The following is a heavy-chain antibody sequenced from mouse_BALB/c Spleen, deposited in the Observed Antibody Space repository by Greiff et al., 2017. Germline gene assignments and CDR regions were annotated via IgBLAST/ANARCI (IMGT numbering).Heavy chain of an antibody. D-gene: IGHD2-4*01. CDR2: ISSGGSYT. CDR1: GFTFSSYG. Sequence: EVMLVESGGDLVKPGGSLKLSCAASGFTFSSYGMSWVRQTPDKRLEWVATISSGGSYTYYPDSVKGRFTISRDNAKNTLYLQMSSLKSEDTAMYYCAIHGLPRGWYFDVWGAGTTVTVSS. V-gene: IGHV5-6*01. J-gene: IGHJ1*01. CDR3: AIHGLPRGWYFDV.